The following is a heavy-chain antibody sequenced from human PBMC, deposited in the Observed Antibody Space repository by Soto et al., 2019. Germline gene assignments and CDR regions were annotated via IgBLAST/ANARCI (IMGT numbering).Heavy chain of an antibody. V-gene: IGHV4-59*01. Sequence: PSETLSLTCTVSGGSISSYYWSLIRQPPGKGLEWIGYIYYSGSTNYNPSLKSRVTISVDTSKNQFSLKLSSVTAADTAVYYCAGDYGDYFDYWGQGTLVTVSS. CDR3: AGDYGDYFDY. CDR1: GGSISSYY. CDR2: IYYSGST. D-gene: IGHD4-17*01. J-gene: IGHJ4*02.